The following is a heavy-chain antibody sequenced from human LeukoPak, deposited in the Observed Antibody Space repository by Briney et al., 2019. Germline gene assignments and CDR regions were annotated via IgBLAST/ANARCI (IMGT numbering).Heavy chain of an antibody. V-gene: IGHV3-23*01. CDR2: ISGSGGST. Sequence: GGSLRLSCAASGFTFSSYATSWVRQAPGKGLEWVPAISGSGGSTYYADSVKGRFTISRDNSKNTLYLQMNSLRAEDTAVYYCAKEDYDFWSGYWFDYWGQGTLVTVSS. J-gene: IGHJ4*02. CDR1: GFTFSSYA. CDR3: AKEDYDFWSGYWFDY. D-gene: IGHD3-3*01.